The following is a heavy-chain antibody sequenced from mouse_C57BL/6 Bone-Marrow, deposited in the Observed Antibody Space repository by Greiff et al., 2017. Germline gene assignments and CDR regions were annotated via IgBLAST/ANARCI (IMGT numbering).Heavy chain of an antibody. D-gene: IGHD1-1*01. CDR2: IRNKANGYTT. CDR3: ASLSYYYGSRYAMDY. Sequence: EVMLVESGGGLVQPGGSLSLSCAASGFTFTDYYMSWVRQPPGKALEWLGFIRNKANGYTTEYSASVKGRFTISRDNSQSILYLQMNALRAEDSATYYCASLSYYYGSRYAMDYWGQGTSVTVSS. J-gene: IGHJ4*01. V-gene: IGHV7-3*01. CDR1: GFTFTDYY.